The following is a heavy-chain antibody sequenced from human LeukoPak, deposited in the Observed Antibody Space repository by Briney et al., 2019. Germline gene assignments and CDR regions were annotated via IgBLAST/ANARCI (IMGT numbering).Heavy chain of an antibody. V-gene: IGHV4-30-2*01. CDR3: ARATWYYGMDV. J-gene: IGHJ6*02. CDR2: IYHSGST. Sequence: TSETLSLTCSVSGGSISRSDYYWSWIRQPPGKGLEWIGYIYHSGSTYYNPSLKSRVTISVDRSKNQFSLKLSSVTAADTAVYYCARATWYYGMDVWGQGTTVTVSS. CDR1: GGSISRSDYY.